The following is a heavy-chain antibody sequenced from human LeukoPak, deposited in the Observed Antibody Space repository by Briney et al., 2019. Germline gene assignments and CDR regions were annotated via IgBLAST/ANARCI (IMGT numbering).Heavy chain of an antibody. CDR2: IFGSGNT. J-gene: IGHJ4*02. CDR1: GASFNSHY. Sequence: SETLSLTCTVSGASFNSHYWSWIRQPPGKTLEWIGYIFGSGNTDYNPPLKSRVTMSLDTSRNQFSLKMNSVTAADTALYYCASRPAGSTWYGVFDYWSQGTLVTVSS. CDR3: ASRPAGSTWYGVFDY. V-gene: IGHV4-59*11. D-gene: IGHD6-13*01.